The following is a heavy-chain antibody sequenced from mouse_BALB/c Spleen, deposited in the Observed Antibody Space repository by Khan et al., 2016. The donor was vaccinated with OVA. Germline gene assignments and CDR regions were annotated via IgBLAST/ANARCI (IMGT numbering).Heavy chain of an antibody. D-gene: IGHD2-14*01. J-gene: IGHJ3*01. V-gene: IGHV1-4*01. CDR2: INPSSDYT. Sequence: QVQLKQSGAELARPGASVKMSCKASGYIFTSYTMHWVKHRPGQGLEWIGYINPSSDYTNDNQKFKDKATLTADKSSSTAYMQLSSLTSEDSAVSYCASYYRYPAWFAYWGQGTLVTVSA. CDR3: ASYYRYPAWFAY. CDR1: GYIFTSYT.